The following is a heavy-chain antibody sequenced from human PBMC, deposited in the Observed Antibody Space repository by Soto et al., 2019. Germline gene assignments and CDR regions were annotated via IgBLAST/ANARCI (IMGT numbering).Heavy chain of an antibody. CDR1: GFTFTRYS. CDR3: ARESEDLTSNFDY. J-gene: IGHJ4*02. CDR2: ISSTTHYI. V-gene: IGHV3-21*06. Sequence: GGALRLSCGASGFTFTRYSMNWFRQAPGKGLEWVSSISSTTHYIYYADSMRGRFTISRDNAKNAVYLEMNSLRAEDTAVYYCARESEDLTSNFDYWGQGTLVTVSS.